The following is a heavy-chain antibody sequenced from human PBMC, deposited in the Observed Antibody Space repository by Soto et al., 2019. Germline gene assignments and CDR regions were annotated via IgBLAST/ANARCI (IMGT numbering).Heavy chain of an antibody. J-gene: IGHJ5*02. D-gene: IGHD2-2*01. CDR1: GFTFSDYY. V-gene: IGHV3-11*01. Sequence: QVQLVESGGGLVKPGGSLRLSCAASGFTFSDYYMSWIRQAPGKGLEWVSYIRSSGSTIYYADSVKGRFTISRDNAKNSLYLQMNSLRAEDTAVYYCASKVDCTSTTCYAGGWFDPWGHGTLVTVSS. CDR2: IRSSGSTI. CDR3: ASKVDCTSTTCYAGGWFDP.